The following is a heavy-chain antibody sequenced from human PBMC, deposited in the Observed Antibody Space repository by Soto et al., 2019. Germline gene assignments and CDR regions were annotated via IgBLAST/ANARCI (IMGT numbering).Heavy chain of an antibody. CDR3: AKVDRYSYGYSHPFDYYGMDV. CDR2: ISYDGSNK. Sequence: SLRLSCAASGFTFSSYFTHWVGQATGKALEWVAVISYDGSNKYYADSVKGRFTISRDNSKNTLYLQMNSLRAEDTAVYYCAKVDRYSYGYSHPFDYYGMDVWGQGTTVTVSS. CDR1: GFTFSSYF. D-gene: IGHD5-18*01. J-gene: IGHJ6*02. V-gene: IGHV3-30*18.